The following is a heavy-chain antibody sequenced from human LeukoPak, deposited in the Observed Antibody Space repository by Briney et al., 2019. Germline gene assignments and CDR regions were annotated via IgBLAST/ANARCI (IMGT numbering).Heavy chain of an antibody. CDR3: AELGITMIGGV. J-gene: IGHJ6*04. CDR2: ISSSGSTI. CDR1: GFTFSNYE. D-gene: IGHD3-10*02. Sequence: GGSLRLSCAASGFTFSNYEMNWIRQAPGKGLEWVSYISSSGSTIYYADSVKGRFTISRDNAKNSLYLQMNSLRAEDTAVYYCAELGITMIGGVWGKGTTVTISS. V-gene: IGHV3-48*03.